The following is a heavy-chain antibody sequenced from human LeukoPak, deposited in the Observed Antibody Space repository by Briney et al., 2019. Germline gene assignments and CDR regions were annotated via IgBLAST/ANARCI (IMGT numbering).Heavy chain of an antibody. CDR1: RYDFAYFW. Sequence: GESLKISCKASRYDFAYFWIGWVRQMPGKGLEWMGIIWPGDSVSKYNPSFQGQVTISADKSISTAYLQWNSLKASDTAIYYCARHEAAYYYYMDVWGKGTTVTVSS. CDR3: ARHEAAYYYYMDV. D-gene: IGHD6-13*01. V-gene: IGHV5-51*01. CDR2: IWPGDSVS. J-gene: IGHJ6*03.